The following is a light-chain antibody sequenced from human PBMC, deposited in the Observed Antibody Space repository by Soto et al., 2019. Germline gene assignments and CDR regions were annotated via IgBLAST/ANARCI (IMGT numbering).Light chain of an antibody. CDR2: RAS. J-gene: IGKJ1*01. V-gene: IGKV1-5*03. CDR1: QSITNL. Sequence: DIQMTQSPSTLSASVGDRVTITCRASQSITNLLAWYQQKPGEAPKLLISRASILENGVPSKFSGSGSGAEFTLTISRLQPDDFATYYCQHYNNYSWTFGQGTKVEIK. CDR3: QHYNNYSWT.